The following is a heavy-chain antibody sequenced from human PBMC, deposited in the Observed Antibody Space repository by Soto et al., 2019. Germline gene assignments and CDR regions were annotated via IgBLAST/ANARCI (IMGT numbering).Heavy chain of an antibody. D-gene: IGHD2-2*01. J-gene: IGHJ5*02. CDR2: IYYSGST. V-gene: IGHV4-31*03. CDR3: ATIQLGPNWFDP. Sequence: LSLTCTVSGGSISSGGYYWSWIRQHPGKGLEWIGYIYYSGSTYYNPSLKSRVTISVDTSKNQFSLKLSSVTAADTAVYYCATIQLGPNWFDPWGQGTLVTVSS. CDR1: GGSISSGGYY.